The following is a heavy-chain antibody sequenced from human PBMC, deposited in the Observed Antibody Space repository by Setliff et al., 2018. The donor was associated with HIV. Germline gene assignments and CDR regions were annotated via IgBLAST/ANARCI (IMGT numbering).Heavy chain of an antibody. CDR2: ITGDSATI. CDR1: GFTFSPYS. V-gene: IGHV3-48*04. J-gene: IGHJ4*02. D-gene: IGHD1-1*01. CDR3: AKAIDRTGLHFDY. Sequence: GGSLRLSCAASGFTFSPYSMNWVRQTPGKGLEWVSYITGDSATIYYADSVKGRFTISRDNAKNSLYLQMNSLRAEDTAVYYGAKAIDRTGLHFDYWGQGTLVTVSS.